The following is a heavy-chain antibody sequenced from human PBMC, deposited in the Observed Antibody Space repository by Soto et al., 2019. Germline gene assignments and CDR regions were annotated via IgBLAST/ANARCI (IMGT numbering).Heavy chain of an antibody. CDR3: ARAQNLYFDY. V-gene: IGHV4-30-2*01. Sequence: PSETLSLTCAVSGGSISSGGYSWSWIRQPPGKGLEWIGYIYHSGSTYYNPSLKSRVTISVDRSKNQFSLKLSSVTAADMAVYYCARAQNLYFDYWGQGTLVTVS. CDR1: GGSISSGGYS. J-gene: IGHJ4*02. CDR2: IYHSGST.